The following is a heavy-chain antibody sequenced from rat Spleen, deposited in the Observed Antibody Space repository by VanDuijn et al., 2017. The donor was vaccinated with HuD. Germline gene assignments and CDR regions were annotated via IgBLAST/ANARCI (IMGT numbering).Heavy chain of an antibody. Sequence: EVQLIESGGGLVQPGGSLQVSCAASGFIFNNYDMAWVRQTPTKGLEWVASISPSGGGTYYRGSVKGRFTVSRDNTRSTLYLQMESLRSEDTATYYWARHGIYNNYGWFAYWGQGTLDTVSS. CDR2: ISPSGGGT. V-gene: IGHV5-25*01. CDR1: GFIFNNYD. J-gene: IGHJ3*01. D-gene: IGHD1-10*01. CDR3: ARHGIYNNYGWFAY.